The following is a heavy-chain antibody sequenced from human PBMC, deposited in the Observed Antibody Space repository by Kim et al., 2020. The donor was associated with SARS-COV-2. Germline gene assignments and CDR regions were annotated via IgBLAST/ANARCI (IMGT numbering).Heavy chain of an antibody. Sequence: SLLLSFSSSLFTFVAYAMNWVRQAPGRGLEWVSGINIRNGCIDYADSVRGRFTISRDNAKNLLYLQMNSLRPEDTAMYFCVEDCDAGGAGGWGQGTT. CDR1: LFTFVAYA. J-gene: IGHJ6*02. V-gene: IGHV3-9*01. CDR3: VEDCDAGGAGG. D-gene: IGHD3-10*01. CDR2: INIRNGCI.